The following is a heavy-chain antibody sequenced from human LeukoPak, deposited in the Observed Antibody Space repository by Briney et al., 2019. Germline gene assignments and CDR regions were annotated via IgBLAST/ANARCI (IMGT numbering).Heavy chain of an antibody. CDR3: AREGVWHGSGSYIYY. CDR2: IYYSGST. D-gene: IGHD3-10*01. CDR1: GGSISSSSYY. Sequence: SETLSLTCTVSGGSISSSSYYWGWIRQPPGKGLEWIGSIYYSGSTYYNPSLKSRVTISVDRSKNQFSLKLSSVTAADTAVYYCAREGVWHGSGSYIYYWGQGTLVTVSS. V-gene: IGHV4-39*07. J-gene: IGHJ4*02.